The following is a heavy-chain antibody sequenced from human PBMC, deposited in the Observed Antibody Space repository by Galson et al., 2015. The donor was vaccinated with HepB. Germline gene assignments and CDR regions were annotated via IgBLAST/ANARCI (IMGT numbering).Heavy chain of an antibody. V-gene: IGHV3-48*03. J-gene: IGHJ5*02. Sequence: SLRLSCAVSGFTFSDYAMNWVRQAPGKGLEWVSYISGSDSTIYYADSVKGRFTSSRDNAQNSLYLQMNSLRAEDTAIYYCAGDMGWIQLPSFFDPWGQGTLVTVSS. CDR2: ISGSDSTI. CDR3: AGDMGWIQLPSFFDP. D-gene: IGHD5-18*01. CDR1: GFTFSDYA.